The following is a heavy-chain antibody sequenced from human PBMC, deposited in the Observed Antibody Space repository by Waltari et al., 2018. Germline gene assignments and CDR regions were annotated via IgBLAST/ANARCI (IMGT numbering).Heavy chain of an antibody. V-gene: IGHV4-61*02. CDR1: GGSISSGSYY. J-gene: IGHJ2*01. CDR2: IYTSGST. CDR3: ARASSSWSSYFDL. Sequence: QVQLQESGPGLVKPSQTLSLTCTVSGGSISSGSYYWSWIRQPAGKGLEWIGRIYTSGSTNYHPSLKLRVTISIDTAKNQFSRKLSSVTAADTAVYYCARASSSWSSYFDLWGRGTLVTVSS. D-gene: IGHD6-13*01.